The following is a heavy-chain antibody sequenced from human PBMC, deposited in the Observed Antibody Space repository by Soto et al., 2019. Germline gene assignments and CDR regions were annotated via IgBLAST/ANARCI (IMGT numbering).Heavy chain of an antibody. J-gene: IGHJ3*01. D-gene: IGHD2-8*01. CDR3: TTTVLTAYANAPASNFDV. V-gene: IGHV3-15*01. Sequence: GGSLRLSCAASGFNLNNAWVSWVRQAPGKGLEWIGHIKSETDSGTTDYAAPVKGRFTISRDGSDNTLYLQMNSLKTEDTALYYCTTTVLTAYANAPASNFDVWGQGTMVTVSS. CDR2: IKSETDSGTT. CDR1: GFNLNNAW.